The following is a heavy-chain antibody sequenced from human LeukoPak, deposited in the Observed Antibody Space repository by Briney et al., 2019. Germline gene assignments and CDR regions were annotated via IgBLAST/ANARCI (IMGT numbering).Heavy chain of an antibody. V-gene: IGHV1-18*01. CDR2: ISAYNGNT. J-gene: IGHJ4*02. CDR3: ARSVGGWFFYYFDY. CDR1: GYTFTSYG. D-gene: IGHD6-19*01. Sequence: GVSVKVSCKASGYTFTSYGISWVRQAPGQGLEWMGWISAYNGNTNYAQKLQGRVTMTTDTSTSTAYMELRSLRSDDTAVYYCARSVGGWFFYYFDYWGQGTLVTVSS.